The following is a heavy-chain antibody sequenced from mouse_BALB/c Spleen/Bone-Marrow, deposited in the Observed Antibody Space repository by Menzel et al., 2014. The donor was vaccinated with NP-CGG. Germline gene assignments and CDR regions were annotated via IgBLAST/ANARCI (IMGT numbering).Heavy chain of an antibody. J-gene: IGHJ2*01. CDR2: IRNKPNGHTT. CDR1: GFTFTDYY. D-gene: IGHD1-1*01. CDR3: ARDDYGRGY. Sequence: EVKLMESGGGLVQPGGSLRLSCATSGFTFTDYYMSWVRQPPGKALEWLGFIRNKPNGHTTEYSASVKGRFTISRDNSQSILYLQMNTLRAEDSATYYCARDDYGRGYWGQGTTLTVSS. V-gene: IGHV7-3*02.